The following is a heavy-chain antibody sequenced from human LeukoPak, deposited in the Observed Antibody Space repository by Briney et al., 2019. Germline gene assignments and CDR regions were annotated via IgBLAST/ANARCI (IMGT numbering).Heavy chain of an antibody. D-gene: IGHD2-15*01. CDR1: GGSISSYY. CDR2: IYYSGST. CDR3: ARDYCSGGSCYPNWFDP. J-gene: IGHJ5*02. V-gene: IGHV4-59*01. Sequence: PSETLSLTCTVSGGSISSYYWSWIRQPPGKGLEWIGYIYYSGSTNYNPSLESRVTISVDTSKNQFSLKLSSVTAADTAVYYCARDYCSGGSCYPNWFDPWGQGTLVTVSS.